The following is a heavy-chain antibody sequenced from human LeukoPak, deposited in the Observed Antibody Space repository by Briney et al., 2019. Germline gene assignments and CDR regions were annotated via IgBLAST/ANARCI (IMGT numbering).Heavy chain of an antibody. J-gene: IGHJ5*02. CDR2: IYYSGST. D-gene: IGHD2-2*01. V-gene: IGHV4-39*01. CDR1: GGSISSSSYY. Sequence: SETLSLTCTVSGGSISSSSYYWGWIRQPPGKGLEWMGNIYYSGSTYYNPSLKSRVTISVDTSKNQFSLKLSSVTAADTALYYCASVLGYCSGTSCLNWFDPWGRGTLVSVSS. CDR3: ASVLGYCSGTSCLNWFDP.